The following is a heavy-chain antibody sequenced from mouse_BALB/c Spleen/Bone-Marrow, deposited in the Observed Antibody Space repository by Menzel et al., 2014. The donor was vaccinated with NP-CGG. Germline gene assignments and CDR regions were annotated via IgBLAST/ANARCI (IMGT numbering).Heavy chain of an antibody. D-gene: IGHD2-10*01. V-gene: IGHV5-17*02. CDR1: GFTFSSFG. CDR3: VRPYNYAIDS. CDR2: INSGRSTI. Sequence: EVMLVESGGGLVQPGGSRQLSCAASGFTFSSFGMHWVRQAKEKGLEWVAYINSGRSTIYYADTVKGRFAISRGNPKNVLYLQMTSLRSDDTSMYYSVRPYNYAIDSWVHGSSVTVSS. J-gene: IGHJ4*01.